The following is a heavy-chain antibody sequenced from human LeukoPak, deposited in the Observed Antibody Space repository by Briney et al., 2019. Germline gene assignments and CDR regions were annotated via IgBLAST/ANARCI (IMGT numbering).Heavy chain of an antibody. CDR3: ALLGATELDY. V-gene: IGHV1-2*02. Sequence: GESLKISCKGSGYSFTSYWIGWVRQMPGKGLERMGWVIPHSGGTNYAQKFQGRVTMTRDTSINTAYMELFSLRSDDTAIYYCALLGATELDYWGQGTLVTVSS. D-gene: IGHD1-26*01. J-gene: IGHJ4*02. CDR2: VIPHSGGT. CDR1: GYSFTSYW.